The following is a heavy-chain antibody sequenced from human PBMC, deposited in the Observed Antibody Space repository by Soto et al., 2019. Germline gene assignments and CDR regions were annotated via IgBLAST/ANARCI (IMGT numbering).Heavy chain of an antibody. D-gene: IGHD6-6*01. CDR3: ARDTHPARPDS. V-gene: IGHV3-7*01. J-gene: IGHJ4*02. Sequence: PVGSLRLFCAASGITLSSYWMSWVRQAPGKGLEWVANIKQDGSEKYYVDSVKGRFTISRDNAKNSLYLQMNSLRAEDTAVYYCARDTHPARPDSWGQGTLVTVSS. CDR2: IKQDGSEK. CDR1: GITLSSYW.